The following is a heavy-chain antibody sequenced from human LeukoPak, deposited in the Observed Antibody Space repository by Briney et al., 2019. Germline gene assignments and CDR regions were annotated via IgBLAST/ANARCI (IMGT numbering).Heavy chain of an antibody. D-gene: IGHD3-22*01. CDR2: ISSSSSYT. CDR3: ARFHSSGYPYFGY. J-gene: IGHJ4*02. V-gene: IGHV3-11*06. Sequence: GGSLRLSCVASGFTFSDYYMSWIRQAPGKGLEWVSYISSSSSYTNYADSVKGRFTISRDNAKNSLYLQMNSLRAEDTAVYYCARFHSSGYPYFGYWGQGTLVTVSS. CDR1: GFTFSDYY.